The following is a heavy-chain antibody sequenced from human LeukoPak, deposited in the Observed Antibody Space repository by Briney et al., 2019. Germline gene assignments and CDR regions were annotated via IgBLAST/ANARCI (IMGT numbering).Heavy chain of an antibody. D-gene: IGHD3-22*01. CDR1: GFTFSSYG. J-gene: IGHJ4*02. V-gene: IGHV3-30*18. Sequence: PGGSLRLSCAASGFTFSSYGMHWVRQAPGKGLEWVAVISYDGSNKYYADSVKGRFTISRDNSKNTLYLQMNSLRAEDTAVYYCAKGPLLQRLTYYYDSSGYYPLPDFDYWGQGTLVTVSS. CDR2: ISYDGSNK. CDR3: AKGPLLQRLTYYYDSSGYYPLPDFDY.